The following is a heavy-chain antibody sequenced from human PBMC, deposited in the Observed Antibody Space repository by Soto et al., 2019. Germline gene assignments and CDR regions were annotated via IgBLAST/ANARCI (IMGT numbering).Heavy chain of an antibody. CDR2: ISSSSSYI. V-gene: IGHV3-21*01. D-gene: IGHD3-3*01. Sequence: GGSLRLSCAASGFTFSSYSMNWVRQAPGKGLEWVSSISSSSSYIYYADSVKGRFTISRDNAKNSLYLQMNSLRAEGTAVYYCARERRHVLRFLEWAHYGMDVWGQGTTVTVSS. J-gene: IGHJ6*02. CDR1: GFTFSSYS. CDR3: ARERRHVLRFLEWAHYGMDV.